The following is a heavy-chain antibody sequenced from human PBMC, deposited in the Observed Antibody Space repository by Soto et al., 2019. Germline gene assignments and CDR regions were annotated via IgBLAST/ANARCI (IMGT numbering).Heavy chain of an antibody. D-gene: IGHD3-22*01. CDR2: ITPMFGTP. Sequence: ASVKVSGKASGRTFSSYTITWVRQAPGQGLEWMGGITPMFGTPNYAQKFRGRVTITADESSSTAYMELSSLRSEDTAMYFCARDGTLYDSRAYYYLYWGQGTLVTVSS. J-gene: IGHJ4*02. CDR3: ARDGTLYDSRAYYYLY. V-gene: IGHV1-69*13. CDR1: GRTFSSYT.